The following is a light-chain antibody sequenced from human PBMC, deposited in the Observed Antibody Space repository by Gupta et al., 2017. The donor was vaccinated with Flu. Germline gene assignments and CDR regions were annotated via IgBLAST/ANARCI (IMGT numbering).Light chain of an antibody. CDR1: QSLVHRNGSTY. Sequence: DVVMTQSPLSLPVTLGQPASISCRSSQSLVHRNGSTYLTWFQQRPGQSPRRLIYRVSRRDSGVPDRFSGSGSGTDFTLTISRVEAEDVGVYYCMQGTHWPTFGQGTKLEVK. V-gene: IGKV2-30*02. CDR3: MQGTHWPT. J-gene: IGKJ1*01. CDR2: RVS.